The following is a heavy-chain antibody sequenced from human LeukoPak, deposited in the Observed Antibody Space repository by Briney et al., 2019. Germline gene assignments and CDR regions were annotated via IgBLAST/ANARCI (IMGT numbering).Heavy chain of an antibody. CDR2: INPNSGGT. Sequence: ASVKVSCKASGYTFTGYYMHWVRQAPGQGLEWMGWINPNSGGTNYAQKFQGRVTMTRDTSISTAYMELSRLRSDDTAVYYCARVSRYSSSWYSFDCWGQGTLVTVSS. V-gene: IGHV1-2*02. CDR3: ARVSRYSSSWYSFDC. D-gene: IGHD6-13*01. J-gene: IGHJ4*02. CDR1: GYTFTGYY.